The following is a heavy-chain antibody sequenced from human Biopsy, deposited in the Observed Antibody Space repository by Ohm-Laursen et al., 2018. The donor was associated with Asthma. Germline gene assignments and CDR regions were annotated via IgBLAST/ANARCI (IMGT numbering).Heavy chain of an antibody. J-gene: IGHJ6*02. CDR3: ARAVDYSRYYGIDV. CDR2: ISVYNGNT. V-gene: IGHV1-18*01. Sequence: ASVKVSCKTPGYTFNSAGITWVRQAPGQGLEWMGWISVYNGNTKVAQKLQDRVTMITDTSTSTAYMELRSLRSGDTAVYFCARAVDYSRYYGIDVWGQGTTVTVS. D-gene: IGHD3-10*01. CDR1: GYTFNSAG.